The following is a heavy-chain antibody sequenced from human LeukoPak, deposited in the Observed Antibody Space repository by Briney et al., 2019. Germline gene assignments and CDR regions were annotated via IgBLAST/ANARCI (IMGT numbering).Heavy chain of an antibody. CDR3: ARDAATVTTGFDY. J-gene: IGHJ4*02. CDR1: VDSVSSGSYY. Sequence: PSETLSLTCTVSVDSVSSGSYYWSWVRQPPGKGLESIGYIYYSGSTNYNPSLKSRVTISVDTSKNQFSLKLSSVTAADTAVYYCARDAATVTTGFDYWGQGTLVTVSS. CDR2: IYYSGST. V-gene: IGHV4-61*01. D-gene: IGHD4-11*01.